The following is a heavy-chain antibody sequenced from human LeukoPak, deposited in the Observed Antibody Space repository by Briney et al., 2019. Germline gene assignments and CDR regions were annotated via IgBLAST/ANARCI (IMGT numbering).Heavy chain of an antibody. J-gene: IGHJ4*02. CDR3: ARDPSPVY. CDR1: GFSFTSYA. Sequence: GSLRLSCAASGFSFTSYAMHWVRQAPGKGLKWVAVISYDGSNKYYADSVRGRFTISRDNSKNTLYLQMSSLRTEDTAVYYCARDPSPVYWGQGTLVTVSS. CDR2: ISYDGSNK. V-gene: IGHV3-30-3*01.